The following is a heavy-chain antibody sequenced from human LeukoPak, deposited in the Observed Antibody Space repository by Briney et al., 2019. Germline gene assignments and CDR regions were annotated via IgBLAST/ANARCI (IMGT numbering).Heavy chain of an antibody. V-gene: IGHV1-18*01. CDR3: ARDRTSTVASPSDSFDI. CDR1: GYNFISYG. D-gene: IGHD4-11*01. Sequence: ASVKVSCKASGYNFISYGITWVRQAPGQGLEWMGWISAYNGNTNYAQKLQGRVTMTTDTSTSTAYMELKSLRSDDTAVYYCARDRTSTVASPSDSFDIWGQGTMVTVSS. CDR2: ISAYNGNT. J-gene: IGHJ3*02.